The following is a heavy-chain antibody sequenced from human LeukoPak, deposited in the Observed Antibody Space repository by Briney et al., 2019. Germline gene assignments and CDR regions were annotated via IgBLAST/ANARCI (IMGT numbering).Heavy chain of an antibody. J-gene: IGHJ4*02. CDR1: GGSFSGYY. Sequence: SETLSLTCAVYGGSFSGYYWRWLGQPPGKGVEGIGEINHSGSTNYKPSLTRRVTISVDTSKNQFSLKLSSVTAADTAVYYCARARGSGRRYFDYWGQGTLVTVSS. CDR2: INHSGST. D-gene: IGHD3-10*01. V-gene: IGHV4-34*01. CDR3: ARARGSGRRYFDY.